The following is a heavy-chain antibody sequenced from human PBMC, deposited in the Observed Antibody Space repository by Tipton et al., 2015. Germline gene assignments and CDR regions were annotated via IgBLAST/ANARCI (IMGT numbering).Heavy chain of an antibody. CDR2: IYYSGST. CDR1: GGPLTGYY. D-gene: IGHD3-22*01. CDR3: ARTSYDSSGYFGGEDY. Sequence: TLSLTCAVYGGPLTGYYWSWIRQHPEKGLEWIGYIYYSGSTRYNPSLKSRVAISVGTSKNQFSLKLSSVTAADTAVYYCARTSYDSSGYFGGEDYWGQGTLVTVSS. V-gene: IGHV4-34*09. J-gene: IGHJ4*02.